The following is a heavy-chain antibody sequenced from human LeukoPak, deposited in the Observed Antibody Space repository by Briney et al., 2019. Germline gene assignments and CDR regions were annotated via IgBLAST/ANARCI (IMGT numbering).Heavy chain of an antibody. CDR1: GGSISSYY. J-gene: IGHJ4*02. CDR3: AREKDY. CDR2: IYYSGST. V-gene: IGHV4-59*12. Sequence: SETLSLTCTVSGGSISSYYWSWIRQPPGKGLEWIGYIYYSGSTNYNPSLKSRVTISVDTSKNQFSLKLSSVTAADTAVYYCAREKDYWGQGTLVTVSS.